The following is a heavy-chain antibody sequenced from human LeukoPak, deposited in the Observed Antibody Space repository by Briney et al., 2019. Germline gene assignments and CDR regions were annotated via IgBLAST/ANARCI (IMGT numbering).Heavy chain of an antibody. CDR2: ISSSGSTI. Sequence: GGSLRLSYAASGFTFSSYEMNWVRQAPGKGLEWVSYISSSGSTIYYAVSVKGRFTISRDNAKNSLYPQMNSLRAEDTAVYYCARGFWYDTTGWFDPWGQGTLVTVSS. CDR1: GFTFSSYE. V-gene: IGHV3-48*03. J-gene: IGHJ5*02. D-gene: IGHD3-22*01. CDR3: ARGFWYDTTGWFDP.